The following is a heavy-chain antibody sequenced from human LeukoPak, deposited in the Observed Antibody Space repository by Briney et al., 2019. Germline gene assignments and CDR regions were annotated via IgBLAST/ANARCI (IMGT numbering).Heavy chain of an antibody. D-gene: IGHD3-22*01. CDR3: ARDRRKGWDYYDSFRAFDT. V-gene: IGHV3-30-3*01. CDR2: ISYDGSNK. Sequence: PGRSLRLSCAASGFTFNSYAMHWVRQAPGKGLEWVSIISYDGSNKYYADSVKGRFTISRDNSKNTLYMQMNSLRAEDTAVYYCARDRRKGWDYYDSFRAFDTWGQGTLVTVSA. J-gene: IGHJ3*02. CDR1: GFTFNSYA.